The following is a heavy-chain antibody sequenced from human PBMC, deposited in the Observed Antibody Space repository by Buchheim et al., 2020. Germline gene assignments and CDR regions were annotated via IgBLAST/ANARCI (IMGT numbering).Heavy chain of an antibody. CDR3: ARDCSGGSCYSLDY. CDR1: GFTFSSYS. D-gene: IGHD2-15*01. CDR2: ISSSSSTI. V-gene: IGHV3-48*01. Sequence: EVQLVESGGGLVQPGGSLRLSCAASGFTFSSYSMNWVRQAPGKGLEWVSYISSSSSTIYYAASVKGRFTIFRDNAKNSLYRQMNSLRAEDTAVYYCARDCSGGSCYSLDYWGQGTL. J-gene: IGHJ4*02.